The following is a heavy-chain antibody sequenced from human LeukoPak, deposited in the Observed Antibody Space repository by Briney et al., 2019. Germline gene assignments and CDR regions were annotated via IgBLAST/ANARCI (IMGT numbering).Heavy chain of an antibody. CDR3: ARSPTSFSALGEWFGYYYMDV. CDR2: ISAYNGNT. CDR1: GYTFTSYG. D-gene: IGHD3-10*01. J-gene: IGHJ6*03. V-gene: IGHV1-18*01. Sequence: ASVKVSCKASGYTFTSYGISWVRQAPGQGLEWMGWISAYNGNTNYAQKLQGRVTMTTDTSASTAYMELRSLRSDDTAVYYCARSPTSFSALGEWFGYYYMDVWGKGTTVTVPS.